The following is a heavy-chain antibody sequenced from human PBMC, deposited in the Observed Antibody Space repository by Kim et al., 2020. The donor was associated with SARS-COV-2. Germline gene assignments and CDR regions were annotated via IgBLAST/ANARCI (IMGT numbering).Heavy chain of an antibody. CDR1: GYTLTELS. CDR2: FDPEDGET. Sequence: ASVKVSCKVSGYTLTELSMHWVRQAPGKGLEWMGGFDPEDGETIYAQKFQGRVTMTEDTSTDTAYMELSSLRSEDTAVYYCATVLWLRLGPGVWFDPWGQGTLVTGSS. V-gene: IGHV1-24*01. D-gene: IGHD5-12*01. CDR3: ATVLWLRLGPGVWFDP. J-gene: IGHJ5*02.